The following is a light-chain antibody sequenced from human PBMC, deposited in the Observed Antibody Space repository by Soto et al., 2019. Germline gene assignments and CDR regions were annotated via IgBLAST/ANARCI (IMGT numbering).Light chain of an antibody. V-gene: IGKV4-1*01. CDR2: GAS. CDR1: QILLYDSNNKNY. J-gene: IGKJ1*01. Sequence: DIVMSQSPDSLAASLGERATINCKSSQILLYDSNNKNYLAWYQQKPGQAPRLLIFGASGRATGIPDRFSGSGSGTDFTLTISRLEPEDFAVYYCQQYGSLSWTFGQGTKVDIK. CDR3: QQYGSLSWT.